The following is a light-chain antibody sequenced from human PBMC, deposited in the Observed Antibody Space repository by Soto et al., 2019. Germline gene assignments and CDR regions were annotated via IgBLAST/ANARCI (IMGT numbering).Light chain of an antibody. J-gene: IGLJ1*01. CDR2: DVS. CDR1: SSDFGGYNY. V-gene: IGLV2-14*01. Sequence: QSVLTQPASVSGSPGQSITISCTGTSSDFGGYNYVSWYQQHPGKAPKLTIYDVSNRPSGVSNRFSGSKSGNTASLTISGLQAEDEADYYCSSYTSSSTLYVFGTGTKVTVL. CDR3: SSYTSSSTLYV.